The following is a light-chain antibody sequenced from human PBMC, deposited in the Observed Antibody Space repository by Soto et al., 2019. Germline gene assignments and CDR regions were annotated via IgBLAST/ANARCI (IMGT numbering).Light chain of an antibody. CDR1: QSISTK. CDR3: QQYHNWPPWT. CDR2: DAS. Sequence: EIVMTQSPATLSVTRGERATLSCRASQSISTKLAWYQQKPGQAPRLLIYDASTRATGLPARFSGGGSGTEFTLTISSLQSEDFAVYYCQQYHNWPPWTFGQGTKVELK. J-gene: IGKJ1*01. V-gene: IGKV3-15*01.